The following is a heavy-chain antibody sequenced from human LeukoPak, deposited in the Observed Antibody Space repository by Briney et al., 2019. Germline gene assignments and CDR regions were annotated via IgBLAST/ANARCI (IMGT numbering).Heavy chain of an antibody. D-gene: IGHD2-15*01. CDR1: GYTFTTYG. CDR2: ISAYNGDT. Sequence: ASVKVSCKASGYTFTTYGISWVRQAPGQGLEWMGWISAYNGDTNYAQQLQGRVTMTTDTSTSTAYMELRSLRSDDTAVYYCARTLLYFGVFDYWGQGTLVTVSS. CDR3: ARTLLYFGVFDY. V-gene: IGHV1-18*01. J-gene: IGHJ4*02.